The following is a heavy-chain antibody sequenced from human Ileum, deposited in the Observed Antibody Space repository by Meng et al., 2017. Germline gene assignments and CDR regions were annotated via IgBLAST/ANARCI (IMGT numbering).Heavy chain of an antibody. D-gene: IGHD6-19*01. CDR3: GRGGGWLVDY. Sequence: GESLKISCVGSGFSFSDAWMTWVRQAPGKGLEWMANIKQDSSEKKYVDSVMGRFTISRDNAKNSLYLQMNSLRDEDTAMYYCGRGGGWLVDYWGQGTLVTVSS. V-gene: IGHV3-7*04. CDR2: IKQDSSEK. J-gene: IGHJ4*02. CDR1: GFSFSDAW.